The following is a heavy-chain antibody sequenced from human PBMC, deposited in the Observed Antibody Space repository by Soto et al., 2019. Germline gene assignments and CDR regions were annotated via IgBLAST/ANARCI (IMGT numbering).Heavy chain of an antibody. CDR3: ARESPTLYAMDV. CDR1: GFAFSNFG. Sequence: QLVESGGGVVQPGRSLRLSCAASGFAFSNFGLHWVRQAPGKGLEWVAIIWYEGENKYYSDNVKGRFSISRDNSRSTVILDMNSLRVDGTAVYFCARESPTLYAMDVWGQGTTVTVSS. CDR2: IWYEGENK. V-gene: IGHV3-33*01. J-gene: IGHJ6*02. D-gene: IGHD2-8*01.